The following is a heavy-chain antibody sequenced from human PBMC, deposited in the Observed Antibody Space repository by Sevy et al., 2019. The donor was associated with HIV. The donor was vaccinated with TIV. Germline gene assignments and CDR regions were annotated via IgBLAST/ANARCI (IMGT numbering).Heavy chain of an antibody. D-gene: IGHD3-22*01. J-gene: IGHJ3*02. CDR2: MNPNSGNT. V-gene: IGHV1-8*03. CDR1: GYTFTSYD. CDR3: ARAEGGYYYDSSGYYLPAFDI. Sequence: ASVKVSCKASGYTFTSYDINWVRQATGQGLEWMGWMNPNSGNTGYAQKFQGRVTITRNTSISTAYMELSSLRSEETAVYYCARAEGGYYYDSSGYYLPAFDIWGQGTMVTVSS.